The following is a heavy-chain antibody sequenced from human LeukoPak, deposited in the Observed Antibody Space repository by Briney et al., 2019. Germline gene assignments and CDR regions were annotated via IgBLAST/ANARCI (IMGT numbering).Heavy chain of an antibody. CDR1: GYTFTGSY. J-gene: IGHJ4*02. Sequence: AASVKVSCKTSGYTFTGSYLHWVRQVPGQGLEWMGWTNPSTGGTKSAQQFEGRVTMTRDTSNTTGYLELRSLRLDDTATYYCARGGAFCSITTCHEFDHWGQGSLVFVSS. V-gene: IGHV1-2*02. D-gene: IGHD2-2*01. CDR2: TNPSTGGT. CDR3: ARGGAFCSITTCHEFDH.